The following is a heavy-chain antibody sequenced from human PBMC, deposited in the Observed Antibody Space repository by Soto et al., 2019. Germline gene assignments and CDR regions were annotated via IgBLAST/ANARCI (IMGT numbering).Heavy chain of an antibody. CDR2: IYHSGST. CDR1: GGSISSSNW. J-gene: IGHJ4*02. Sequence: SETLSLTCAVSGGSISSSNWWSWVRQPPGKGLEWIGDIYHSGSTNYNPSLKSRVTISVDTSKNQFSLKLSSVTAADTAVYYCARGVGYCSSTSCYVYFDYWGQGTLVTVSS. D-gene: IGHD2-2*01. V-gene: IGHV4-4*02. CDR3: ARGVGYCSSTSCYVYFDY.